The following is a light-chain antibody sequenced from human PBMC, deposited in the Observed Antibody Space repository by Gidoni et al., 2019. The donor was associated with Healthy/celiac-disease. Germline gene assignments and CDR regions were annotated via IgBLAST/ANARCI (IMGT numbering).Light chain of an antibody. V-gene: IGLV3-1*01. CDR1: KLGDKY. CDR2: QDS. Sequence: SYELPQPNAVSVSPGQTANITCSGDKLGDKYACWYQQKPGQSPVLVIYQDSKRPSGIPERFAGSNSGNTATLTISGTQAMDEADYYCQAWDISTVVFGGGTKLTVL. CDR3: QAWDISTVV. J-gene: IGLJ2*01.